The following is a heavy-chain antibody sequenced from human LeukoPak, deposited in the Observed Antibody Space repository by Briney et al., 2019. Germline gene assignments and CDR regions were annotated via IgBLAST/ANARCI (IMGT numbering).Heavy chain of an antibody. CDR2: INPDDGST. Sequence: GGSLRLSCAASGFTFRKYWLHWVRQAPGKGLVWVSRINPDDGSTSYADSGKGRFTISRDNSKNTLYLQMNSLRAEDTAVYYCARSVLRYFDWPQPVDYWGQGTLVTVSS. J-gene: IGHJ4*02. D-gene: IGHD3-9*01. CDR1: GFTFRKYW. CDR3: ARSVLRYFDWPQPVDY. V-gene: IGHV3-74*01.